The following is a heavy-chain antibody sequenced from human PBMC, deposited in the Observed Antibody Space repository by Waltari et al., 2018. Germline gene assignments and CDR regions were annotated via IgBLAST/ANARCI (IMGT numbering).Heavy chain of an antibody. CDR2: IKSKTDGGTT. J-gene: IGHJ4*02. V-gene: IGHV3-15*01. CDR3: TTYGDYDGLAY. D-gene: IGHD4-17*01. Sequence: EVQLVESGGGLVKPGGSLRLSCAVAGLTVNNAWMTWVRQAPGKGLEWVGRIKSKTDGGTTDYVAPVKGRFTISTDDSKNTLYLEMNSLKTEDTAIYYCTTYGDYDGLAYWGQGTLVTVSS. CDR1: GLTVNNAW.